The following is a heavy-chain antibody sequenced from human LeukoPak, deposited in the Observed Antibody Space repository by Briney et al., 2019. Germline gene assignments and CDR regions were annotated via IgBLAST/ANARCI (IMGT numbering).Heavy chain of an antibody. CDR3: ARVWSYYYYMDV. CDR2: ISGSGGST. Sequence: GGSLRLSCAASGFTFSSYAMSWVRQAPGKGLEWVSAISGSGGSTYYADSVKGRFTIPRDNSKNTLYLQMNSLRAEDTAVYYCARVWSYYYYMDVWGKGTTVTVSS. J-gene: IGHJ6*03. V-gene: IGHV3-23*01. D-gene: IGHD2-8*02. CDR1: GFTFSSYA.